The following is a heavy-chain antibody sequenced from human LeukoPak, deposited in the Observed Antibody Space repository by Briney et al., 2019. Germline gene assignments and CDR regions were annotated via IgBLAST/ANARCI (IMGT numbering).Heavy chain of an antibody. V-gene: IGHV1-8*01. J-gene: IGHJ6*02. CDR1: GYTFTSYD. D-gene: IGHD3-10*01. Sequence: GASVKVSCKASGYTFTSYDINWVRQATGQGLEWMGWMNPNSGNTGYAQKFQGRVTMTRNTSISTAYMELSSLRSEDTAVYYCAREGLLWFGELLSTDYYYGMDVWGQGTTVTVSS. CDR3: AREGLLWFGELLSTDYYYGMDV. CDR2: MNPNSGNT.